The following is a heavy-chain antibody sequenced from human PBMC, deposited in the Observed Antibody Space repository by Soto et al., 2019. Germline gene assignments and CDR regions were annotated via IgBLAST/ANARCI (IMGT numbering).Heavy chain of an antibody. V-gene: IGHV3-73*01. CDR1: GFTFSGSA. J-gene: IGHJ4*02. Sequence: GGSLRLSCAASGFTFSGSAMHWVRQASGKGLEWVGRIRSKANSYATAYAASVKGRFTISRDDSKNTAYLQMNSLKTEDTAVYYCTRQAYYYDSSGTPNFDYWGQGTLVTVSS. CDR2: IRSKANSYAT. CDR3: TRQAYYYDSSGTPNFDY. D-gene: IGHD3-22*01.